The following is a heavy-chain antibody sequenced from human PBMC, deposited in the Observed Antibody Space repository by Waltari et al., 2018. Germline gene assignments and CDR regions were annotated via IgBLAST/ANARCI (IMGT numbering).Heavy chain of an antibody. CDR1: GYTFTSYA. Sequence: QVQLVQSGAEVKKPGASVQVSCKASGYTFTSYAMHWVRLAPGQRLEWMGRVNARNGNTKSSPEFQGRGTITRDTSASTAYMELSSLRSEDMAVYYCARGDGGYYLEYYFDYWGQGTLVTVSS. D-gene: IGHD3-22*01. V-gene: IGHV1-3*03. CDR3: ARGDGGYYLEYYFDY. J-gene: IGHJ4*02. CDR2: VNARNGNT.